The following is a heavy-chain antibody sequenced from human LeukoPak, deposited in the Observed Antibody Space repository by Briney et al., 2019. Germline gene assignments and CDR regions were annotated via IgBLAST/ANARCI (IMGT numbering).Heavy chain of an antibody. CDR2: IYYSGST. D-gene: IGHD3-22*01. CDR3: ARPRYYDSSGYYYFDY. J-gene: IGHJ4*02. V-gene: IGHV4-59*06. CDR1: GGSISSYY. Sequence: SEALSLTCTVSGGSISSYYWSWIRHPPEKGLEWIGYIYYSGSTYYNPSLKSRVTISVDTSKNQLSLKLSSVTAADTAVYYCARPRYYDSSGYYYFDYWGQGTLVTVSS.